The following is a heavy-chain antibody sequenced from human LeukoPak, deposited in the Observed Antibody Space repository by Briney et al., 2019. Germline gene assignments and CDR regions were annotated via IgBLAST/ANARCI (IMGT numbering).Heavy chain of an antibody. CDR1: GFTFNDYW. CDR3: ANGDY. Sequence: GGSLRLSCAASGFTFNDYWMSWVRQAPGKGLEWVASIKQDGGEKRYVDSVKGRFTISRDNAKNSLYLQMNSLRAEDTALYYCANGDYWGQGTLVTVSS. D-gene: IGHD3-16*01. CDR2: IKQDGGEK. J-gene: IGHJ4*02. V-gene: IGHV3-7*03.